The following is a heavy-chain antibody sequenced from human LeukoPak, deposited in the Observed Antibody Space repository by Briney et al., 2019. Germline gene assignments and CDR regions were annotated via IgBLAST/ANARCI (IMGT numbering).Heavy chain of an antibody. Sequence: WGSLSLPCAASGFTFSSYWMSWVRQAPGQGLEWVANIKQDGSEKYYVDSVKGRFTISRDNANKSLYLQMNSLRAEDTAVYYCVRDRGFDIWGQGIMVTVSS. CDR3: VRDRGFDI. CDR2: IKQDGSEK. J-gene: IGHJ3*02. CDR1: GFTFSSYW. V-gene: IGHV3-7*05.